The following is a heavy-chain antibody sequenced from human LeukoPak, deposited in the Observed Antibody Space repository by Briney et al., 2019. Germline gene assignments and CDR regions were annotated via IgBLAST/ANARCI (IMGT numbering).Heavy chain of an antibody. CDR3: VKGADDYVEIGYFDY. CDR1: GFSFSNYA. Sequence: GGPLRLSCAASGFSFSNYAMSWVRQAPGKGLEWVSLIIASSGATFYVDSVKGRFTISRDKSKNTLYLQMNSLRAEDTALYYCVKGADDYVEIGYFDYWGQGALVTVSS. D-gene: IGHD3-16*01. J-gene: IGHJ4*02. V-gene: IGHV3-23*01. CDR2: IIASSGAT.